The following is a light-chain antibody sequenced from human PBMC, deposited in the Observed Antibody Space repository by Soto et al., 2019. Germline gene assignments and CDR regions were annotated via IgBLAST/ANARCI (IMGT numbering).Light chain of an antibody. Sequence: ESVVTQSPGTLSLSPGERVPLSCSASHSLPTSYLAGYQQKPGQSPRLLIYCASTRATGIPERFSGSGSGTDFTLTISRLEPEDFAVYYCRQYGRSLGFAFGGGTKVDIK. J-gene: IGKJ4*02. V-gene: IGKV3-20*01. CDR2: CAS. CDR3: RQYGRSLGFA. CDR1: HSLPTSY.